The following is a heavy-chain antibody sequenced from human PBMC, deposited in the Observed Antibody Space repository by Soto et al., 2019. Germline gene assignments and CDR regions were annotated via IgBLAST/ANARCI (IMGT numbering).Heavy chain of an antibody. J-gene: IGHJ4*02. V-gene: IGHV1-2*04. CDR2: INPNSGGT. CDR3: VKDSPIGSVFSGHDDIDS. CDR1: GYTFTGYY. D-gene: IGHD5-12*01. Sequence: ASVKVSCKASGYTFTGYYMHWVRQAPGQGLEWMGWINPNSGGTNYAQKFQGWVTMTRDTSISTAYMELSRLRSDDTAVYYCVKDSPIGSVFSGHDDIDSWGQGTPVTVSS.